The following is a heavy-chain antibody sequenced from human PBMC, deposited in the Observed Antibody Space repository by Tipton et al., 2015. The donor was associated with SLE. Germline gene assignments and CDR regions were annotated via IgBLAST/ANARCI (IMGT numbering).Heavy chain of an antibody. V-gene: IGHV3-23*01. J-gene: IGHJ3*02. CDR2: ISGSGGST. CDR3: VKDRPYYDFWSGPDAFDI. Sequence: GSLRLSCAASGFTFSSYAMSWVRQAPGKGLEWVSAISGSGGSTYYADSVKGRFTISRDNSKNTLYLQMSSLRAEDTAVYYCVKDRPYYDFWSGPDAFDIWGQGTMVTVSS. D-gene: IGHD3-3*01. CDR1: GFTFSSYA.